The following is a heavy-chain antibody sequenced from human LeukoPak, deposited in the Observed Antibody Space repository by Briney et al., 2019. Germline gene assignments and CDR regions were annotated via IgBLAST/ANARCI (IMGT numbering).Heavy chain of an antibody. CDR1: GGTFSSYA. V-gene: IGHV1-69*13. CDR3: AAADYYGSGSYYNRLRSPHTYYYYYYMDV. D-gene: IGHD3-10*01. CDR2: IIPIFGTA. Sequence: ASVKVSCKASGGTFSSYAISWVRQAPGQGLEWMGGIIPIFGTANYAQKFQGRVTITADESTSTAYMELSSLRSEDTAVYYCAAADYYGSGSYYNRLRSPHTYYYYYYMDVWGKGTTVTISS. J-gene: IGHJ6*03.